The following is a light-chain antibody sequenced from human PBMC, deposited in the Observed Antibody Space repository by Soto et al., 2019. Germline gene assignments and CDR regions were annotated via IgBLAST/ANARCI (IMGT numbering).Light chain of an antibody. J-gene: IGKJ4*01. CDR2: GAS. V-gene: IGKV3-20*01. CDR1: QSVSSSY. Sequence: EIVLTQSPGTLSLSPGERATLSCRASQSVSSSYLAWYQQKPGQPPRLLIYGASSRATGIADRFSGSGSGTDFTLTISRLEPEDFAVYYCQQYGRSPLTFGGGTKVEIK. CDR3: QQYGRSPLT.